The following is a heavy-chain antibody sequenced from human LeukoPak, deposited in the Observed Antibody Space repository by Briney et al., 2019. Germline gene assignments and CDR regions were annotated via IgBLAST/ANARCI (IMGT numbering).Heavy chain of an antibody. D-gene: IGHD6-13*01. CDR2: IYYSGST. Sequence: PSETLSLTCTVSGGSISSSSYYWGWIRQPPGTGLEWIGSIYYSGSTYYNPSLKSRVTISVDTSKNQFSLKLSSVTAADTAVYYCARHIGGRIAAALPSYYYGMDVWGQGTTVTVSS. V-gene: IGHV4-39*07. J-gene: IGHJ6*02. CDR3: ARHIGGRIAAALPSYYYGMDV. CDR1: GGSISSSSYY.